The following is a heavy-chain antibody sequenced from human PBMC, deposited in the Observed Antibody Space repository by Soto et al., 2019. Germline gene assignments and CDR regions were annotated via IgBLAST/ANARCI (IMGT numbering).Heavy chain of an antibody. CDR2: IYSGGTT. J-gene: IGHJ4*02. D-gene: IGHD2-21*02. Sequence: VGSLRLSCAVSGFTVSSNYMSWVRQAPGKGLEWVSVIYSGGTTYYADSVKGRFTISRDNSKNTLYLQMNSLRAEDTAVYYCAPPRVAYCGGDRHRWGQGTRVTVSS. CDR1: GFTVSSNY. V-gene: IGHV3-66*01. CDR3: APPRVAYCGGDRHR.